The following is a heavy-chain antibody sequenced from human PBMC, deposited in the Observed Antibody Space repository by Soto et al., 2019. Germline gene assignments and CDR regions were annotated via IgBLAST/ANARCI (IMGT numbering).Heavy chain of an antibody. CDR3: AREDRDIYRGPAAHGMDV. CDR2: IYYSGST. V-gene: IGHV4-30-4*01. J-gene: IGHJ6*02. Sequence: PSETLSLTCAVYGGSFSGYYWSWIRQPPGKGLEWIGYIYYSGSTYYNPSLKSRVTISVDTSKNQFSLKLSSVTAADTAVYYCAREDRDIYRGPAAHGMDVWGQGTTVTVSS. CDR1: GGSFSGYY. D-gene: IGHD2-2*01.